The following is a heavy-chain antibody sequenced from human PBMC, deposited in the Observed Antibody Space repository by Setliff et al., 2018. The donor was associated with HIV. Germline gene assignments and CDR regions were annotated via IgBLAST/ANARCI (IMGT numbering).Heavy chain of an antibody. CDR3: ARVYDSTGYYFDF. V-gene: IGHV4-4*02. CDR1: GGSISSSNW. CDR2: IFHSGNT. D-gene: IGHD3-22*01. J-gene: IGHJ4*02. Sequence: SETLSLTCAVSGGSISSSNWWSWVRQSPGKGLEWIGEIFHSGNTNYNPSLRSRVTMSIDKSKKQFSLRVTSVTAADTAVYYCARVYDSTGYYFDFWGQGTLVTVSS.